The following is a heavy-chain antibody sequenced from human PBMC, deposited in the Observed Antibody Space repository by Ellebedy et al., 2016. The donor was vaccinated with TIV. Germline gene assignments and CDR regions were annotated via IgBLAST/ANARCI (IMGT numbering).Heavy chain of an antibody. CDR3: AKDAGSGYWD. J-gene: IGHJ4*02. CDR2: IYRGGST. CDR1: GFTVSSNY. V-gene: IGHV3-53*05. D-gene: IGHD3-22*01. Sequence: GESLKISCAASGFTVSSNYMTWVRQAPGRGLEWVSVIYRGGSTYYADFVRGRFTISRDNSKNTLYLQMDSLRAEDTAVYYCAKDAGSGYWDWGQGTLVTVSS.